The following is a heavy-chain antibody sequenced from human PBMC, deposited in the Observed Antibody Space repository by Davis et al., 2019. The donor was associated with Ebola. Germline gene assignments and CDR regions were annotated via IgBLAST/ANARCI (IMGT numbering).Heavy chain of an antibody. J-gene: IGHJ4*02. Sequence: PSETLSLTCTVSGGSISSSSYYWGWIRQPPGKGLEWIGSIYYSGSTYYNPSLKSRVTISVDTSKNQFSLRLNSVTAADTAVYYCAREEDTAMAKNPGLFDYWGQGTLVTVSS. D-gene: IGHD5-18*01. CDR3: AREEDTAMAKNPGLFDY. CDR2: IYYSGST. CDR1: GGSISSSSYY. V-gene: IGHV4-39*02.